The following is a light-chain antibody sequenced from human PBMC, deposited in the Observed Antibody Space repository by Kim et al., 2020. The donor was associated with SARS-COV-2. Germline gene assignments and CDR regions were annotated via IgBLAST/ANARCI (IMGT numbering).Light chain of an antibody. Sequence: KTVTISCPRSSGSIASNYVQWDQQRPGSSPTTVIYEDNQRPSGVPDRFSGSIDSSSNSASLTISGLKTEDEADYYCQSYDSSNHVVFGGGTQLTVL. CDR2: EDN. CDR3: QSYDSSNHVV. V-gene: IGLV6-57*01. CDR1: SGSIASNY. J-gene: IGLJ3*02.